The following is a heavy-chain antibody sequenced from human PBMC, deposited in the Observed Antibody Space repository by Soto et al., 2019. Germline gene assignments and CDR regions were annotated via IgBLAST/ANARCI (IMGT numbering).Heavy chain of an antibody. CDR1: GYTFTSYA. CDR2: INAGNGNT. CDR3: ARAPGGSSSFVDC. V-gene: IGHV1-3*01. D-gene: IGHD6-6*01. Sequence: ATVKVSCKASGYTFTSYAMHWVRQAPGQRLEWMGWINAGNGNTKYSQKFQGRVTITRDTSASTAYMELSSLRSEDTAVYYCARAPGGSSSFVDCWGRGTLVTVSS. J-gene: IGHJ4*02.